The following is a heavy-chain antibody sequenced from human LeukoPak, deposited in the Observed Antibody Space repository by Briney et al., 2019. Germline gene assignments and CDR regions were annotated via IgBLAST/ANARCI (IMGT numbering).Heavy chain of an antibody. V-gene: IGHV4-34*01. Sequence: SETLSLTCAVYGGSFSGYYWSWIRQPPGKGLEWIGEINHSGSTNYNPSLKSRVTISVDTSKNQFSLKLSSVTAADTAVYYCARSRGVSSGWTLDNWFDPWGREPWSPSPQ. D-gene: IGHD6-19*01. CDR3: ARSRGVSSGWTLDNWFDP. CDR1: GGSFSGYY. CDR2: INHSGST. J-gene: IGHJ5*02.